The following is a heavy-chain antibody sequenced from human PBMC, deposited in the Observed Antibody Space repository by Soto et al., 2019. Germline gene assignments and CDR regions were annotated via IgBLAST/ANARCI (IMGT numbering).Heavy chain of an antibody. J-gene: IGHJ6*03. CDR3: AREGFGYCSSTSCYADYYYYMDV. CDR2: IYYSGRT. Sequence: QVQLQESGPGLVKPSETLSLTCTVSGGSISSYYWSWIRQPPGKGLEWIGYIYYSGRTNYNPSRKSRVTISVDTSKNQFSLKLSSVTAADTAVYYCAREGFGYCSSTSCYADYYYYMDVWGKGTTVTVSS. V-gene: IGHV4-59*01. CDR1: GGSISSYY. D-gene: IGHD2-2*01.